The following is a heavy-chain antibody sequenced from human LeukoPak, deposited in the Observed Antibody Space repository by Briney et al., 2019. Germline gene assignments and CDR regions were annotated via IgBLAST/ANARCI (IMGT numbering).Heavy chain of an antibody. CDR1: GFTFSSYA. CDR3: AREGYSYADYYFYYMDA. Sequence: GRSLRLSCAASGFTFSSYALHWVRQAPGKGLEWVAVISYHGNNKQYADSVKGRFTISRDNSKNTLILQVNSLKAEDTAVYYCAREGYSYADYYFYYMDAWGKGTTVTVSS. D-gene: IGHD5-18*01. V-gene: IGHV3-30*01. J-gene: IGHJ6*03. CDR2: ISYHGNNK.